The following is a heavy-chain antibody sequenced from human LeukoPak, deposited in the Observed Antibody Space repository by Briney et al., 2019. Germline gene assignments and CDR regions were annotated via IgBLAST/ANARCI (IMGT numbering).Heavy chain of an antibody. Sequence: GASVKVSCKASGYTFTSYDINWVRQAPGQGLEWMGWITTYNGDTDYAQKLQGRVTMTADTSTSTAYMELRSLRSDDTAVYYCAIVLPYFGYWGQGTLLTVSS. V-gene: IGHV1-18*01. CDR3: AIVLPYFGY. J-gene: IGHJ4*02. CDR2: ITTYNGDT. D-gene: IGHD3-10*01. CDR1: GYTFTSYD.